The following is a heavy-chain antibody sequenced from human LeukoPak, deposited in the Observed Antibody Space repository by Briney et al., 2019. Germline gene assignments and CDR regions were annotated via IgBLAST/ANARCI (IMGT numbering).Heavy chain of an antibody. V-gene: IGHV3-9*01. J-gene: IGHJ6*02. CDR1: GFTFKDYG. CDR3: AKHMRATNTYSFFGLDV. Sequence: GRSLRLSCAATGFTFKDYGMHWVRQPPGKGLEWVSSINWNGGGTDYADSVRGRFTISRDNAKNSLYLQLSSLRPEDTALYYCAKHMRATNTYSFFGLDVWGQGTTVTVSS. D-gene: IGHD1-26*01. CDR2: INWNGGGT.